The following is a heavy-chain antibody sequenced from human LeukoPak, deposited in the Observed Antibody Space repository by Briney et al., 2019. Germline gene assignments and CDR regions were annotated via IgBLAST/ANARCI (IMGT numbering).Heavy chain of an antibody. D-gene: IGHD5-12*01. Sequence: PSETLSLTCAVYGGSFSGYYWGWIRQSPGKGLEWIGEINHSGSTNYNPSLKSRVTISVDKSKNQFSLKLSSVTAADTAVYYCARLRGYSGYDAFDYWGQGTLVTVSS. CDR2: INHSGST. V-gene: IGHV4-34*01. CDR1: GGSFSGYY. CDR3: ARLRGYSGYDAFDY. J-gene: IGHJ4*02.